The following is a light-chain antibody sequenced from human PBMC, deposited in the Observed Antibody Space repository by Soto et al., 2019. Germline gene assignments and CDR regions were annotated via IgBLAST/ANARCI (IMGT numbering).Light chain of an antibody. V-gene: IGLV1-40*01. CDR2: GNS. J-gene: IGLJ3*02. CDR1: SSNIGAGYD. CDR3: QSYDSSRLGV. Sequence: QSVLTQPPSVSGAPGQRVTISCTGSSSNIGAGYDVPWYQQLPGTAPKLLIYGNSNRPSGVPDRFSGSKSGTSASLAITGLQAEDEADYYCQSYDSSRLGVFGGGTQLTVL.